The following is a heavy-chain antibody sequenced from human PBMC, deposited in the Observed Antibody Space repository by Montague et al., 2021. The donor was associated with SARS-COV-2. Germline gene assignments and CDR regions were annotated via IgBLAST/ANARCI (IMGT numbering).Heavy chain of an antibody. CDR2: MNNRGNT. V-gene: IGHV4-39*01. J-gene: IGHJ6*03. D-gene: IGHD4-11*01. CDR1: GDTISRSSYY. CDR3: VRVTHPRSAWPYYLDV. Sequence: SETLSLTCTVYGDTISRSSYYWGWIRKPPGKGMEWIGSMNNRGNTYNNPSLRSRVSISVDTSKNQFSLNVRSVTAADKCLFYCVRVTHPRSAWPYYLDVWGTRTPVSVFS.